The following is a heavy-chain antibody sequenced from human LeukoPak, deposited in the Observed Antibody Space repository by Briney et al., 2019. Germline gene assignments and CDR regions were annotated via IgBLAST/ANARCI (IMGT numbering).Heavy chain of an antibody. J-gene: IGHJ6*02. Sequence: PSETLSLTCTVSGGSISSYYWSWIRQPPGKGLEWIGYIYYSGSTNYNPSLKSRVTISVDTSKNQFSLKLSSVTAADTAVYYCARGSRNYYYGMDVWAKGPRSPSP. CDR2: IYYSGST. CDR1: GGSISSYY. V-gene: IGHV4-59*01. CDR3: ARGSRNYYYGMDV.